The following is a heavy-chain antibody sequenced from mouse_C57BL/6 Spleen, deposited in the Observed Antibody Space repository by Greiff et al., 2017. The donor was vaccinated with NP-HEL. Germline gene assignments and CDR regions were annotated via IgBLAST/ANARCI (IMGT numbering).Heavy chain of an antibody. V-gene: IGHV1-52*01. J-gene: IGHJ1*03. D-gene: IGHD1-1*01. Sequence: QVQLKQPGAELVRPGSSVKLSCKASGYTFTSYWMHWVKQRPIQGLEWIGNIDPSDSATHYNQKFKDKATLTVDKSSSTAYMQLSSLTSEDSAVYYCARYGSSDWYFDVWGTGTTVTVSS. CDR3: ARYGSSDWYFDV. CDR1: GYTFTSYW. CDR2: IDPSDSAT.